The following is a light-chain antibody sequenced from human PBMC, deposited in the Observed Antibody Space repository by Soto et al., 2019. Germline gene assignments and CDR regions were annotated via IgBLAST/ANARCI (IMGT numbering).Light chain of an antibody. CDR1: QSVSSN. CDR2: GAS. J-gene: IGKJ1*01. Sequence: EIVMTQSPATLSVSPGERATLSCRASQSVSSNFLAWYQQKPGQAPRLLIYGASTRASGIPARFSGSGSGTEFTLTISSLQSEDSAAYFCHQYDNWPRTFGQGTKVEIK. V-gene: IGKV3-15*01. CDR3: HQYDNWPRT.